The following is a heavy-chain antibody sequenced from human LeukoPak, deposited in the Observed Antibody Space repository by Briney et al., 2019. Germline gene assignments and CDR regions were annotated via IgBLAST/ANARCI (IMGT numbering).Heavy chain of an antibody. CDR1: GFTFDDYA. CDR3: AKDIGGYSGTFDY. Sequence: GGSLRLSCAASGFTFDDYAMHWVRQAPGKGLEWVSGISWDSGSGGYADSVKGRFTISRDNAKNSLYLQMNSLRAEDTALYYCAKDIGGYSGTFDYWGQGTLVTVSS. D-gene: IGHD3-10*01. J-gene: IGHJ4*02. CDR2: ISWDSGSG. V-gene: IGHV3-9*01.